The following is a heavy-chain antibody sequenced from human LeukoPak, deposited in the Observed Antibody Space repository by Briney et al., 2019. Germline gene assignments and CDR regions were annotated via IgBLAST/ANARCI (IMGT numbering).Heavy chain of an antibody. CDR3: ARIPIRDFWSGSPDAFDI. V-gene: IGHV4-38-2*02. D-gene: IGHD3-3*01. CDR1: GYSISSGYF. Sequence: SETLSLTCTVSGYSISSGYFWGWIRQPPGKGLEWIGTIYNSGSTYYNASLESRVTISVDTSKNQFSLKLSSVTAADTAVYYCARIPIRDFWSGSPDAFDIWGQGTMVTVSS. J-gene: IGHJ3*02. CDR2: IYNSGST.